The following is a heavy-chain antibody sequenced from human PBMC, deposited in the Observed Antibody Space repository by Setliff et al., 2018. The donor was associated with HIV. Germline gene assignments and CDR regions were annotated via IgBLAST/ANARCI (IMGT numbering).Heavy chain of an antibody. Sequence: ASVKVSCKASGYSFTNYGMNWVRQAPGQGLEWMGWINTNTGNPTYAQGFTGRFVFSLDTSVSTTYLQISSLKAEDTAVYYCARAEAAAGILLDPPKDYWGQGTLVTVSS. V-gene: IGHV7-4-1*02. CDR3: ARAEAAAGILLDPPKDY. J-gene: IGHJ4*02. CDR1: GYSFTNYG. CDR2: INTNTGNP. D-gene: IGHD6-13*01.